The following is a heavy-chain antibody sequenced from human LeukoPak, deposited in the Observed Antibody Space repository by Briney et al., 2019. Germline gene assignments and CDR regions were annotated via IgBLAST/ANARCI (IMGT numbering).Heavy chain of an antibody. CDR2: INHSGST. Sequence: SETLSLTCAVYGGSFSGYYWSWIRQPPGKGLGWIGEINHSGSTNYNPSLKSRVTISVDTSKNQFSLKLSSVTAADTAVYYCARDPSGSYFDYWGQGTLVTVSS. V-gene: IGHV4-34*01. CDR1: GGSFSGYY. CDR3: ARDPSGSYFDY. D-gene: IGHD1-26*01. J-gene: IGHJ4*02.